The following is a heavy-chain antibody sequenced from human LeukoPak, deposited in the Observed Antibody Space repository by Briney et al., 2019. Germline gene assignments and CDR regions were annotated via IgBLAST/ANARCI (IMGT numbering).Heavy chain of an antibody. CDR1: GFTFVNYA. CDR3: AKAIPPTYYYDSSAYTAPDY. D-gene: IGHD3-22*01. J-gene: IGHJ4*02. Sequence: LGGSLRLSCAASGFTFVNYALSWVRQAPGKGLEWVSTIRGSDGITYYADSVKGRFTISRDNSKNTLYLQMNSLRVVDTAVYYRAKAIPPTYYYDSSAYTAPDYWGQGTLVTVSS. V-gene: IGHV3-23*01. CDR2: IRGSDGIT.